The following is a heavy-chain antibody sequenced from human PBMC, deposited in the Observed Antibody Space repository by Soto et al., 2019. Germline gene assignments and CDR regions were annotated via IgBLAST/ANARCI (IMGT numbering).Heavy chain of an antibody. CDR2: ISYDGSNK. CDR3: AKDWGIAARPYYFDY. V-gene: IGHV3-30*18. J-gene: IGHJ4*02. CDR1: GFTFSSYG. Sequence: QVQLVESGGGVVQPGRSLRLSCAASGFTFSSYGMHWVRQAPGKGLEWVAVISYDGSNKYYADSVKGRFTISRDNSKNTLYLQMNRLRAEDTAVYYCAKDWGIAARPYYFDYWGQGTLVTVSS. D-gene: IGHD6-6*01.